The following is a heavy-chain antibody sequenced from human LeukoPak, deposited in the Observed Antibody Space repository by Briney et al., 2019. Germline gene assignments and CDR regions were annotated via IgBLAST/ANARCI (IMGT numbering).Heavy chain of an antibody. CDR2: INPNSGGA. J-gene: IGHJ6*02. CDR3: ARVSVWDRPPYYYGMDV. Sequence: ASVKVSCKASGYTFTGYYMHWVRQAPGQGLEWMGWINPNSGGANYAQKFQGRVTMTRDTSISTAYMELSRLRSDDTAVYYCARVSVWDRPPYYYGMDVWGQGTTVTVSS. V-gene: IGHV1-2*02. CDR1: GYTFTGYY. D-gene: IGHD1-26*01.